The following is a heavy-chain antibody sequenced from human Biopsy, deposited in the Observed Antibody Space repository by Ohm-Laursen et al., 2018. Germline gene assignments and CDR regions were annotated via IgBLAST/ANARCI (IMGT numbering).Heavy chain of an antibody. CDR3: TKDGWGARVPYYSDY. Sequence: SSVKVSCKASGYNFTSYFIHWVRQAPGQGLEWMGVINPSTGSTVYTQNFQDRLTMTRDASTNTVYMELGSLKSEDTAMFYCTKDGWGARVPYYSDYWGQGTLVTVSS. CDR2: INPSTGST. V-gene: IGHV1-46*01. CDR1: GYNFTSYF. J-gene: IGHJ4*02. D-gene: IGHD4/OR15-4a*01.